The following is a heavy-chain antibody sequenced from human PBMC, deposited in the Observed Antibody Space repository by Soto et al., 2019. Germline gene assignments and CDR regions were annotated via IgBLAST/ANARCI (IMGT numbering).Heavy chain of an antibody. CDR2: INPNSGGT. CDR1: GYTFTGYY. J-gene: IGHJ4*02. CDR3: AAVPVLRFLKWLPAYFDY. V-gene: IGHV1-2*04. Sequence: GASVKVSCKASGYTFTGYYMHWVRQAPGQGLEWMGWINPNSGGTNYAQKFQGWVTMTRDTSISTAYMELSSLRSEDTAVYYCAAVPVLRFLKWLPAYFDYWGQGTLVTVSS. D-gene: IGHD3-3*01.